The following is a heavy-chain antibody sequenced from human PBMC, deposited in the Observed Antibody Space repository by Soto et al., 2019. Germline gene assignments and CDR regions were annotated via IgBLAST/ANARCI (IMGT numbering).Heavy chain of an antibody. Sequence: SETLSLTCAVSGGSISSSNWWSWVRQPPGKGLEWIGEIYHSGSTNYNPSLKSRVTISVDTSKNQFSLKLSSVTAADTAVYYCARIRYSSSWYYFDYWGQGTLVTVSS. J-gene: IGHJ4*02. CDR3: ARIRYSSSWYYFDY. V-gene: IGHV4-4*02. CDR2: IYHSGST. CDR1: GGSISSSNW. D-gene: IGHD6-13*01.